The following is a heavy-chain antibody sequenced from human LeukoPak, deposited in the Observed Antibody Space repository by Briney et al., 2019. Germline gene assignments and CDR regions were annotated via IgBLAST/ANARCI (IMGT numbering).Heavy chain of an antibody. CDR1: GFTFSSYW. CDR3: ARGGSYYYYYMDV. Sequence: PGGSLRLSCAASGFTFSSYWMSWVRQAPGKGLEWVANIKQDGSEKNYVDSVKGRFTISRDNAKNSLYLQMNSLRAEDTAVYYCARGGSYYYYYMDVWGKGTTVTVSS. CDR2: IKQDGSEK. V-gene: IGHV3-7*01. J-gene: IGHJ6*03.